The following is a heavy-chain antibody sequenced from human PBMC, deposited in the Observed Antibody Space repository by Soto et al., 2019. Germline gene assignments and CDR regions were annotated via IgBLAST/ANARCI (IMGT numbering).Heavy chain of an antibody. V-gene: IGHV3-33*01. D-gene: IGHD3-16*01. CDR2: IWYDGSNA. CDR3: ASGSPFKDYDAVPVYQRFDY. Sequence: QVQLVESGGGVVQPGRSLRLSCATSRFSFSSFGMHWVRQAPGKGLGWVALIWYDGSNAYYAASVKGRFTISRANSEDTLYFQMESVRAEATAVYYCASGSPFKDYDAVPVYQRFDYWGQGNLVTVSS. J-gene: IGHJ4*02. CDR1: RFSFSSFG.